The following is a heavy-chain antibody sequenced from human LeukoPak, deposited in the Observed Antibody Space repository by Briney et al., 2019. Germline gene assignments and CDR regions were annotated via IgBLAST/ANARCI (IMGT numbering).Heavy chain of an antibody. D-gene: IGHD1-20*01. Sequence: GTSLRLSCAVSDFTFSSCGMYWVRQAPGKGLEWVAAISNDGSGTHYGDSVKGRFTISRDNSKNALYLQMNSLRADDTAMYHCAKSKYNWNDRAYFERWGQGTLVTVSS. CDR3: AKSKYNWNDRAYFER. CDR1: DFTFSSCG. V-gene: IGHV3-30*18. J-gene: IGHJ4*02. CDR2: ISNDGSGT.